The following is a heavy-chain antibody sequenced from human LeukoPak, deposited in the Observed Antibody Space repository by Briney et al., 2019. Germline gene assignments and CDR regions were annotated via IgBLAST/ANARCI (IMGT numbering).Heavy chain of an antibody. CDR3: ARGPSSGYSSSWYFDY. D-gene: IGHD6-13*01. V-gene: IGHV4-59*06. J-gene: IGHJ4*02. CDR1: GGSISSYY. Sequence: PSETLSLTCTVSGGSISSYYWSWIRQHPGKGLEWIAYIYYSGSTYYNPSLKSRVTISVDTSKNQFSLKLSSVTAADTAVYYCARGPSSGYSSSWYFDYWGQGTLVTVSS. CDR2: IYYSGST.